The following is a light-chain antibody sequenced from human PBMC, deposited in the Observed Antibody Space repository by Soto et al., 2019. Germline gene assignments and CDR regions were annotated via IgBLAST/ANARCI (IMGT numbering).Light chain of an antibody. J-gene: IGLJ3*02. Sequence: QSALTQPASASGSPGQSITLSCTGTSGDVGGYNYVSWYQQHPGKAPKLMIYEVSNRPSGVSNRFSGSKSGNTASLTISGRQADDEADYYCSSYTSSSPRVFGGGTKLTVL. V-gene: IGLV2-14*01. CDR3: SSYTSSSPRV. CDR2: EVS. CDR1: SGDVGGYNY.